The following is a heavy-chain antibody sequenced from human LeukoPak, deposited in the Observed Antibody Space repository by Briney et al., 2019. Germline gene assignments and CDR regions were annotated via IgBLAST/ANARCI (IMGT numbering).Heavy chain of an antibody. D-gene: IGHD4-23*01. CDR1: GYSISSGYY. CDR2: IYHSGST. CDR3: ARDKHDYGGNNWFDP. Sequence: SETLSLTCTASGYSISSGYYWGWIRQPPGKGLEWIGSIYHSGSTYYNPSLKSRVTISVDTSKNQFSLKLSSVTAADTAVYYCARDKHDYGGNNWFDPWGQGTLVTVSS. J-gene: IGHJ5*02. V-gene: IGHV4-38-2*02.